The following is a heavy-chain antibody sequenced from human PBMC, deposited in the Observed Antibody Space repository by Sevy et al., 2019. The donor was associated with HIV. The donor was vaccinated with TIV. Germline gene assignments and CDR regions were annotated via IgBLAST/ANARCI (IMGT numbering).Heavy chain of an antibody. D-gene: IGHD3-10*01. Sequence: GGSLRLSCAASGFTFSSYGMHWVRQAPGKGLEWVAVISYDGSNKYYADSVKGRFTISRDNSKNTRYLQMNSLRAEDTAVYYCAKDLQKYYYGSGSRADYWGQGTLVTVSS. CDR1: GFTFSSYG. J-gene: IGHJ4*02. CDR2: ISYDGSNK. CDR3: AKDLQKYYYGSGSRADY. V-gene: IGHV3-30*18.